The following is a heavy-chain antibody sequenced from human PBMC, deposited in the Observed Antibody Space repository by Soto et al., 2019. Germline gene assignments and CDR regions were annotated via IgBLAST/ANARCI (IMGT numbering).Heavy chain of an antibody. V-gene: IGHV1-18*01. CDR2: ISAYNGNT. Sequence: ASVKVSCKASGYTFTSYGISWVRQAPGQGLEWMGWISAYNGNTNYAQKLQGRVTMTTDTSTGTAYMELRSLRSDDTAVYYCARVGSTVTTSYYYGMDVWGQGTTVTVSS. CDR3: ARVGSTVTTSYYYGMDV. J-gene: IGHJ6*02. D-gene: IGHD4-17*01. CDR1: GYTFTSYG.